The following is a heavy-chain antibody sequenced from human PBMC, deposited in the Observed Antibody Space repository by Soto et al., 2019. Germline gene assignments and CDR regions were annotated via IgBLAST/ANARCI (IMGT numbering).Heavy chain of an antibody. Sequence: ASVKVSSKASGYTFTSYYIHWVRQAPGQGLEWMGIIIPSGGSTSYAQKFQGRATMTRDTSKSTVYMELSSLRSEDTAVYSCARSDDAFDIWGQGTMVTVSS. J-gene: IGHJ3*02. CDR1: GYTFTSYY. CDR3: ARSDDAFDI. V-gene: IGHV1-46*01. CDR2: IIPSGGST.